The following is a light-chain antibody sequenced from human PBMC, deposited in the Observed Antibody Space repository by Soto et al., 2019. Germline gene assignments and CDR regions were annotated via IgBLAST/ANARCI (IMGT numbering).Light chain of an antibody. CDR3: QQYNKWPST. CDR2: GAS. CDR1: QRVSSN. Sequence: VVMTQSPATLSVSPWERVTLSCRASQRVSSNLAWYQQKPGQAPRLLISGASTRAADIPARFSGSGSGTEFTLTISSLQSEDFAVYYCQQYNKWPSTFGQGTRLEIK. J-gene: IGKJ5*01. V-gene: IGKV3-15*01.